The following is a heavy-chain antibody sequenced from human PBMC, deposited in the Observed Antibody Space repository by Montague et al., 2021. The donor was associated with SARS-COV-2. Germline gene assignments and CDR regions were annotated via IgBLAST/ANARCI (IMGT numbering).Heavy chain of an antibody. D-gene: IGHD6-13*01. CDR2: IYYSGST. J-gene: IGHJ4*02. Sequence: SETLSLTCTVSGGSISSSSYYWGWIRQPPGKGLEWIGSIYYSGSTYYNPSLKSRVTISVDTSKNQFSLKLSSVTAADTAVYYCARHLKVSYCMAAAGAHDYWGQGTLVTVSS. CDR3: ARHLKVSYCMAAAGAHDY. V-gene: IGHV4-39*01. CDR1: GGSISSSSYY.